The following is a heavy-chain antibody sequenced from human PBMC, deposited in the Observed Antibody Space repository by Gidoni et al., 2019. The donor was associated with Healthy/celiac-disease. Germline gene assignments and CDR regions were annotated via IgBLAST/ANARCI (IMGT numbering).Heavy chain of an antibody. CDR3: ARDIMIGYYDFWSGYYYYYGMDV. CDR1: GFTFSSYW. CDR2: INSDGSST. D-gene: IGHD3-3*01. J-gene: IGHJ6*02. V-gene: IGHV3-74*01. Sequence: EVQLVESGGGLVQPGGSLRLSCAASGFTFSSYWMPWVRQAPGKGLVWVSRINSDGSSTSYADSVKGRFTISRDNAKNTLYLQMNSLRAEDTAVYYCARDIMIGYYDFWSGYYYYYGMDVWGQGTTVTVSS.